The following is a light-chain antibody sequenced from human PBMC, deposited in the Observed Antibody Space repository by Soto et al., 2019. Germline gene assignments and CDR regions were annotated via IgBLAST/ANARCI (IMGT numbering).Light chain of an antibody. J-gene: IGKJ2*01. CDR1: QGISGW. V-gene: IGKV1-12*01. Sequence: DIQMTQSPSSVSASVGDRVTITCRASQGISGWLSWYQQKPGKAPNLLIYGASSLQSGVTARFSGSESGTVFTLTISSLQPEDFATYYCQQADSFPPTVGQGTKLEI. CDR2: GAS. CDR3: QQADSFPPT.